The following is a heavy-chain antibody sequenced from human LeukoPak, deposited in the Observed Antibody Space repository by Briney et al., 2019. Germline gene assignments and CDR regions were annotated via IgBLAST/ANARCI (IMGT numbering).Heavy chain of an antibody. J-gene: IGHJ4*02. Sequence: GGSLRLSRAASGFTFSSYAMSWVRQAPGKGLEWVSAISGSGGSTYYADSVKGRFTISRDNSKNTLYLQMDSLRAEDTAVYYCAKRNRNYGQVLDYWGQGTLVTVSS. D-gene: IGHD1-7*01. CDR1: GFTFSSYA. CDR2: ISGSGGST. V-gene: IGHV3-23*01. CDR3: AKRNRNYGQVLDY.